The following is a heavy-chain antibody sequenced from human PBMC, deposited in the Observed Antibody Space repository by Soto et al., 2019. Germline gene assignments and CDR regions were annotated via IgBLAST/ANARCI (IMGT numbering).Heavy chain of an antibody. CDR3: ARDKGGKRGYSGYDAFES. Sequence: ASVXVSFKSSDYTFTNYGITFLRQAPGQGLEWMGWISAKNGYTNYAQEFQGRVTMTTDTSTTTAYMDLTRLGFEDTATYFCARDKGGKRGYSGYDAFESWGQGTLVTVSS. CDR1: DYTFTNYG. V-gene: IGHV1-18*01. J-gene: IGHJ4*02. D-gene: IGHD5-12*01. CDR2: ISAKNGYT.